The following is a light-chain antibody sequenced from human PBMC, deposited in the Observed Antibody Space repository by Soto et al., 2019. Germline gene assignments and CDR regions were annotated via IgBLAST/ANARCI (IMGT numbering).Light chain of an antibody. CDR3: QSYDSSLSGWV. V-gene: IGLV1-40*01. CDR2: GNS. Sequence: QPVLTQPPSVSGAPGQRVTISCTRSSSNIGAGYDVHWYQQLPGTAPKLLIYGNSNRPSGVPDRCSGSKSGTSASLAITGLQAEDEADYYCQSYDSSLSGWVFGGGTKLTVL. J-gene: IGLJ3*02. CDR1: SSNIGAGYD.